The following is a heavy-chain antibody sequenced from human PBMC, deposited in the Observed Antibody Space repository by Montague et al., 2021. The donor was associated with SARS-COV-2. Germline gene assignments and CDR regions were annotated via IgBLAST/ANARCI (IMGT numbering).Heavy chain of an antibody. CDR1: GFRFGEYW. CDR3: ARHNMQLFDF. V-gene: IGHV3-7*01. D-gene: IGHD6-13*01. CDR2: ITLDGRGK. J-gene: IGHJ4*02. Sequence: SLRLSCAASGFRFGEYWMTWVRQAPGKGLEWVANITLDGRGKYSVDSVKGRFTISRDNAKNSLFLQMNSLRAEDTAVYYCARHNMQLFDFWGQGTLVTVSS.